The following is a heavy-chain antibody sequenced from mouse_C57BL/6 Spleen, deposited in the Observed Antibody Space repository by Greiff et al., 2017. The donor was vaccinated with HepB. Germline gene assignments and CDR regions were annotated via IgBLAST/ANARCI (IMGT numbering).Heavy chain of an antibody. D-gene: IGHD1-1*01. CDR2: ISNGGGST. J-gene: IGHJ2*01. CDR3: ARGGFRTDYYGSYFDY. V-gene: IGHV5-12*01. Sequence: EVMLVESGGGLVQPGGSLKLSCAASGFTFSDYYMYWVRQTPEKRLEWVAYISNGGGSTYYPDTVKGRFTISRHNAKNTLYLQMSRLKSEVTAMYDCARGGFRTDYYGSYFDYWGQGTTLTVSS. CDR1: GFTFSDYY.